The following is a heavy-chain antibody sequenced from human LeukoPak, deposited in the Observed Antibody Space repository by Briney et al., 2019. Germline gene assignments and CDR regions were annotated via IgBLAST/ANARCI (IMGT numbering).Heavy chain of an antibody. V-gene: IGHV4-61*02. D-gene: IGHD6-6*01. Sequence: PSETLSLTCTVSGGSISSGSYYWSWIRQPAGKGLEWIGRIYTSGSTNYNPSLKSRVTISVDTSKNQFSLKLSSVTAADTAVYYCARDSSIAARRYFDLWGRGTLVTVSS. CDR2: IYTSGST. CDR3: ARDSSIAARRYFDL. J-gene: IGHJ2*01. CDR1: GGSISSGSYY.